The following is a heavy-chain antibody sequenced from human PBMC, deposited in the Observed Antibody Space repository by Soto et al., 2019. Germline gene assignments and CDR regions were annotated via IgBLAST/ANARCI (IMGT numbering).Heavy chain of an antibody. CDR1: GFTFSSYA. D-gene: IGHD2-2*01. CDR3: ANPPYVVAGPSSLNYYYYYYMDV. CDR2: ISGSGGST. Sequence: GGSRRLSCAASGFTFSSYAMSWVRQAPGKGLERVSAISGSGGSTYYADSVKGRFTISRDNSKNTLYLQMNSLRAEDTAVYYCANPPYVVAGPSSLNYYYYYYMDVWGKGTTVTVSS. V-gene: IGHV3-23*01. J-gene: IGHJ6*03.